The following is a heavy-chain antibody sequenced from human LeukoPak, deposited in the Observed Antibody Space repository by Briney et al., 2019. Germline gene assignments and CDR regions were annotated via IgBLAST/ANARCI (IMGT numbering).Heavy chain of an antibody. V-gene: IGHV3-7*01. D-gene: IGHD5-12*01. J-gene: IGHJ4*02. CDR3: VRDGGVSGYDLLDY. CDR1: GFTFSNYL. CDR2: INQDGSKE. Sequence: GGSLRLSCAASGFTFSNYLMTWVRQAPGKGLEWVANINQDGSKEYYMDSVKARFTISRDNAKNSLSLQMNSLRAEDTAVYYCVRDGGVSGYDLLDYWGQGTLVTVSS.